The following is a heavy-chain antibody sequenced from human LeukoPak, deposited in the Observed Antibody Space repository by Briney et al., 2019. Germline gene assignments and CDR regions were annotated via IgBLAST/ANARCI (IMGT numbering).Heavy chain of an antibody. CDR2: IIPIFGTA. Sequence: GASVKVSCKASGGTFSSYAISWLRQAPGLGLEWMGRIIPIFGTANYAQKFQGRVTITTDESTSTAYMELSSLRSEDTAVYYCARDRSSGWYGGGYDYWGQGTLVTVSS. V-gene: IGHV1-69*05. CDR3: ARDRSSGWYGGGYDY. D-gene: IGHD6-19*01. J-gene: IGHJ4*02. CDR1: GGTFSSYA.